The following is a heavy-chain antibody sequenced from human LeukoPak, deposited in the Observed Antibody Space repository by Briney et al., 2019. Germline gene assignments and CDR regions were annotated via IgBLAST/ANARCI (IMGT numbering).Heavy chain of an antibody. J-gene: IGHJ4*02. D-gene: IGHD3-9*01. CDR3: ATRFNIWNGYPFFDH. CDR1: GDSVSSAYY. CDR2: FYKSGSS. V-gene: IGHV4-38-2*01. Sequence: PSETLSLTCSVSGDSVSSAYYWGWIRQPPGKGLKWIATFYKSGSSYYNPSLKSRVTISADTSKNQFSLRLTAVTAADTAVYYCATRFNIWNGYPFFDHWGQGALVTVSS.